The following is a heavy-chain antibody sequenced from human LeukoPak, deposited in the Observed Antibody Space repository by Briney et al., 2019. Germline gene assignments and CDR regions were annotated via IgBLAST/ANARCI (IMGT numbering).Heavy chain of an antibody. D-gene: IGHD6-13*01. CDR3: AKNHRAAAGRGAFDY. Sequence: GGSLRLSCAASGFTFSSYGMHWVRQAPGKGLEWVAVIWYDGSNKYYADSVKGRFTISRDSSKNTLYLQMNSLRAEDTAVYYCAKNHRAAAGRGAFDYWGQGTLVTVSS. J-gene: IGHJ4*02. CDR2: IWYDGSNK. CDR1: GFTFSSYG. V-gene: IGHV3-33*06.